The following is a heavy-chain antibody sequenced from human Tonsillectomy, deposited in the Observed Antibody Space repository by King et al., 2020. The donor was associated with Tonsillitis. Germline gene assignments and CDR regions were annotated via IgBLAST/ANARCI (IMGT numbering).Heavy chain of an antibody. Sequence: VQLVESGAEVKKPGASAKVSCKASGYTFTIYEINLGRQATGQGLEWMGWMNPNSGNTCYAQKFQGRVTMNRNTSISTAYMELSSLRSEDTAVYYCARGGEGGSLSDYWGQGTLVTVSS. D-gene: IGHD1-26*01. CDR2: MNPNSGNT. CDR1: GYTFTIYE. V-gene: IGHV1-8*01. J-gene: IGHJ4*02. CDR3: ARGGEGGSLSDY.